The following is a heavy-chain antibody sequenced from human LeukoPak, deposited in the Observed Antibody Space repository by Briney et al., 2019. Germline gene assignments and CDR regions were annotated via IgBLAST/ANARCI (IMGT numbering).Heavy chain of an antibody. J-gene: IGHJ4*02. Sequence: PGESLKISCKGSQYTFTNYWIGWVRQMPGKGLEWMGIIYPGDSDTRYSPSFQGQVTISADKSISTAYLQWSSLKASDTAMYYCARPQRDGDYVAPWLYWGQGTLVTVSS. CDR2: IYPGDSDT. CDR3: ARPQRDGDYVAPWLY. D-gene: IGHD4-17*01. V-gene: IGHV5-51*01. CDR1: QYTFTNYW.